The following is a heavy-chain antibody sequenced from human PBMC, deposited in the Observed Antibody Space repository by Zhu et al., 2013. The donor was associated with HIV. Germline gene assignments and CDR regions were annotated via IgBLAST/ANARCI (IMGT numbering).Heavy chain of an antibody. CDR2: IIPIFGTA. V-gene: IGHV1-69*01. J-gene: IGHJ6*02. Sequence: QVQLVQSGAEVKKPGSSVKVSCKASGGTFSSYAISWVRQAPGQGLEWMGGIIPIFGTANYAQKFQGRVTIIADESTSTAYMELSSLRSEDTAVYYCARGEAYCSGGSCYYYGMDVWGQGTTVTVSS. CDR1: GGTFSSYA. CDR3: ARGEAYCSGGSCYYYGMDV. D-gene: IGHD2-15*01.